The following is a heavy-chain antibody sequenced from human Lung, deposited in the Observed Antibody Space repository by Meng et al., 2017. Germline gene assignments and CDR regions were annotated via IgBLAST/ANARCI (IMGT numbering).Heavy chain of an antibody. Sequence: VWLQRWVPRLLRPSVILFVTFVVAGSSISDYYWSWIRQPPGKGLEWIWEINHSGSTNYNPSLESRATISVDTSQNNLSLKLSSVTAADSAVYYCARGPTTMAHDFDYWGQGTLVTVSS. CDR2: INHSGST. CDR3: ARGPTTMAHDFDY. J-gene: IGHJ4*02. CDR1: GSSISDYY. D-gene: IGHD4-11*01. V-gene: IGHV4-34*02.